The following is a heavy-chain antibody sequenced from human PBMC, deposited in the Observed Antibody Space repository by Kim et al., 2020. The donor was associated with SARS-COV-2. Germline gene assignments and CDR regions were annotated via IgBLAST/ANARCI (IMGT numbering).Heavy chain of an antibody. Sequence: SETLSLTCTVSGGSVSSGSYYWSWIRQPPGKGLEWIGYIYYSGSTNYNPSLKSRVTISVDTSKNQFSLKLSSVTAADTAVYYCARAPWEGLGAAAGISYYYYYMDVWGKGTTVTVSS. CDR2: IYYSGST. J-gene: IGHJ6*03. V-gene: IGHV4-61*01. CDR1: GGSVSSGSYY. D-gene: IGHD6-13*01. CDR3: ARAPWEGLGAAAGISYYYYYMDV.